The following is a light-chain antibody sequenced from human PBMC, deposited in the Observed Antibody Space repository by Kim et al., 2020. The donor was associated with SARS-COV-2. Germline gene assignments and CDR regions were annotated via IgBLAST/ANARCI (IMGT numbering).Light chain of an antibody. J-gene: IGLJ1*01. CDR2: HNN. CDR3: AVWDDRLNVYL. Sequence: QSVLTHPPSASGTPGQRVTLSCLGSTSNIGSNPVNWYQQFPGTAPKLLIYHNNERPSGVPDRFSGSKSGTSASLAISGLQSEDESDYYCAVWDDRLNVYLFGTGTKVTVL. CDR1: TSNIGSNP. V-gene: IGLV1-44*01.